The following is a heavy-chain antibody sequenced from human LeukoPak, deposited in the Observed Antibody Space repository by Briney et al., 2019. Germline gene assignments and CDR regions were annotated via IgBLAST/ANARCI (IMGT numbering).Heavy chain of an antibody. D-gene: IGHD5-18*01. CDR3: GKDDRGYSYGYYY. CDR1: TFTPTSYG. Sequence: GRSLCPSCVLATFTPTSYGTRWVRPPANRGLEWVGVISYEGRKKYYAGSMKGRFTNSRDNSKNTLYRRMNTERAEDTCVYYCGKDDRGYSYGYYYWGQGTLVTVSS. J-gene: IGHJ4*02. CDR2: ISYEGRKK. V-gene: IGHV3-30*18.